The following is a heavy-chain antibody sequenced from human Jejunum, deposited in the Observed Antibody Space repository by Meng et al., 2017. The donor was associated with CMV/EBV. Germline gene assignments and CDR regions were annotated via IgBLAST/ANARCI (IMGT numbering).Heavy chain of an antibody. CDR1: GGSIGSGDYY. V-gene: IGHV4-30-4*08. CDR2: IHDTGST. J-gene: IGHJ4*02. Sequence: LLRESGPGRVYPSQTLALTCSVSGGSIGSGDYYWSWIRQPPGRGLEWIGYIHDTGSTYYNPSLKSRVDISLGTSRNHFSLTLSSVTAEDTAVYFCARGSIFVSFDSWGQGTLVTVSS. D-gene: IGHD3-3*01. CDR3: ARGSIFVSFDS.